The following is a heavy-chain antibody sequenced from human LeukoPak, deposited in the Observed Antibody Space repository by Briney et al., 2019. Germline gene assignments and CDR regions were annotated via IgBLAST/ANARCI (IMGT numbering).Heavy chain of an antibody. D-gene: IGHD6-13*01. V-gene: IGHV4-30-2*01. CDR2: IYHSGST. J-gene: IGHJ4*02. CDR1: GGSISSGGYY. CDR3: ARHPYRSSWSNSGEYDY. Sequence: SQTLSLTCTVSGGSISSGGYYWSWIRQPPGKGLEWIGYIYHSGSTYYNPSLKSRVTISVDRSKNQFSLKLSSVTAADTAVYYCARHPYRSSWSNSGEYDYWGQGTLVTVSS.